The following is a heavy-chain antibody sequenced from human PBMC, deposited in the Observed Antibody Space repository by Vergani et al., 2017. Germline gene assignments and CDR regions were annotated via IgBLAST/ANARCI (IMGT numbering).Heavy chain of an antibody. CDR3: ATPQWGGPRWPYYFDY. J-gene: IGHJ4*02. Sequence: QVQLVQSGAEVKKPGASVKVSCKASGYTFTSYYMHWVRQAPGQGLEWMGIINPSGGSTSYAQKFQGRVTMTRDTSTSTVYMELSSLRSEDTAVYYCATPQWGGPRWPYYFDYWGQGTLVTVSS. V-gene: IGHV1-46*01. CDR1: GYTFTSYY. CDR2: INPSGGST. D-gene: IGHD6-19*01.